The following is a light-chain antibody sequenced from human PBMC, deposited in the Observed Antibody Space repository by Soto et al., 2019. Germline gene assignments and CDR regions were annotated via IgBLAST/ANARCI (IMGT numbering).Light chain of an antibody. Sequence: EIVMTQSPATLSVSPGERATLSCRASQSVSSNLAWYQQKPGQSPRLLIYGASTRAPGIPARFTGSGSGTEFTLTISSLHSEDFAVYYCQHYNKWPLTFGGGTKVEIK. CDR1: QSVSSN. V-gene: IGKV3-15*01. J-gene: IGKJ4*01. CDR3: QHYNKWPLT. CDR2: GAS.